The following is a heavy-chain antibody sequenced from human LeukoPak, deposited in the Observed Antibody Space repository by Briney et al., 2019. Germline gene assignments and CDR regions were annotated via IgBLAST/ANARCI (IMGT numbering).Heavy chain of an antibody. CDR1: GGSFSGYY. CDR3: ARLPTITFFDY. J-gene: IGHJ4*02. CDR2: INHSGST. D-gene: IGHD5-12*01. Sequence: SETLSLTCAVYGGSFSGYYWSWIRQPPGKGLEWIGEINHSGSTSYNPSLKSRVTISVDTSKNQFSLKLSSVTAADTAVYYCARLPTITFFDYWGQGNPGHRLL. V-gene: IGHV4-34*01.